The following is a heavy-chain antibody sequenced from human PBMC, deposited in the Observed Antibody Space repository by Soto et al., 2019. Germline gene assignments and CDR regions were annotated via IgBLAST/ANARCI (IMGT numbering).Heavy chain of an antibody. CDR3: ARGRFLEWLPRRRYNWFDP. V-gene: IGHV4-39*07. Sequence: SETLSLTCTVSGGSISSSSYYWGWIRQPPGKGLEWIGSIYYSGSTYYNPSLKSRVTISVDTSKNQFSLKLSSVTAADTAVYYCARGRFLEWLPRRRYNWFDPWGQGTLVTVSS. CDR2: IYYSGST. D-gene: IGHD3-3*01. J-gene: IGHJ5*02. CDR1: GGSISSSSYY.